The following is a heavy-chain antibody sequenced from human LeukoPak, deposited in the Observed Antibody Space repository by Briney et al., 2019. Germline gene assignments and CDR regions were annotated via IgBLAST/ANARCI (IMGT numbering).Heavy chain of an antibody. V-gene: IGHV3-11*01. CDR3: ARADVDTALGADY. J-gene: IGHJ4*02. D-gene: IGHD5-18*01. CDR2: ISSSGSTI. CDR1: GFTFSSYT. Sequence: AGGSLRLSCAGSGFTFSSYTMSWIRQAPGKGLEWVSYISSSGSTIYYADSVKGRFTISRDNAKNSLYLQMNSLRAEDTAVYYCARADVDTALGADYWGQGTLVTVSS.